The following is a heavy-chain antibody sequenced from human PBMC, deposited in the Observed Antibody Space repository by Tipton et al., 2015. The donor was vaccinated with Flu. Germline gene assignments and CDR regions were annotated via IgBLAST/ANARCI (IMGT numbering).Heavy chain of an antibody. V-gene: IGHV4-39*07. CDR1: GGSISSSSYY. CDR3: ARDAITIFGVAQVYYYGMDV. J-gene: IGHJ6*02. Sequence: TLSLTCTVSGGSISSSSYYWGWIRQPPGKGLGWIGSIYYSGSTYYNPSLKSRVTISVDTSKNQFSLKLSSVTAADTAVYYCARDAITIFGVAQVYYYGMDVWGQGTTVTVSS. D-gene: IGHD3-3*01. CDR2: IYYSGST.